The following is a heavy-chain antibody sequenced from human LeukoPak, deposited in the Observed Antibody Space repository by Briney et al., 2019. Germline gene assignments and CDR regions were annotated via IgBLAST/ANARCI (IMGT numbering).Heavy chain of an antibody. CDR2: ISGSGDSA. J-gene: IGHJ4*02. V-gene: IGHV3-23*01. CDR1: GFTFSSYA. Sequence: GGSLRLSCAASGFTFSSYAMSWVRQAPGKGLEWVSVISGSGDSAYYADSVKGRFTISRDNSQNTLYLKMNSLRAEDTAVYYCAKGVASSAYSAFDYWGQGTLVTVSS. D-gene: IGHD3-22*01. CDR3: AKGVASSAYSAFDY.